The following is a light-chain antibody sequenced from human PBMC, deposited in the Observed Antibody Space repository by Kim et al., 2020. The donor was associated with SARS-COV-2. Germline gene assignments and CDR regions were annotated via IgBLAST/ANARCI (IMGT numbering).Light chain of an antibody. CDR2: QDS. CDR1: KLGDEY. Sequence: VGQGQTVSISGTGDKLGDEYGCWYQQRQGQLPVMVIDQDSKRASGIPVRVSGSNYGNTATLSSSGTQDMDEADYYCQAWDSSTGVFGTGTKVTVL. V-gene: IGLV3-1*01. J-gene: IGLJ1*01. CDR3: QAWDSSTGV.